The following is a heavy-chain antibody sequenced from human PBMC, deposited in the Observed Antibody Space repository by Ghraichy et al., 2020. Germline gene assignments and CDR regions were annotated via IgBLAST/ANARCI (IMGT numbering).Heavy chain of an antibody. CDR3: ARDARYYYGSGSYPSYYYYGMDV. CDR2: IYSGGST. D-gene: IGHD3-10*01. V-gene: IGHV3-66*01. CDR1: GFTVSSNY. Sequence: GGSLRLSCAASGFTVSSNYMSWVRQAPGKGLEWVSVIYSGGSTYYADSVKGRFTISRDNSKNTLYLQMNSPRAEDTAVYYCARDARYYYGSGSYPSYYYYGMDVWGQGTTVTVSS. J-gene: IGHJ6*02.